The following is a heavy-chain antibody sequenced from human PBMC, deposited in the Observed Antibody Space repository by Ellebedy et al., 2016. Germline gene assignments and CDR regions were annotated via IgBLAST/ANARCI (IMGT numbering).Heavy chain of an antibody. CDR2: IYYSGST. J-gene: IGHJ5*02. V-gene: IGHV4-59*12. CDR3: ARVRHPEAPEDIVVVPAAEAPYNWFDP. Sequence: GSLRLSCTVSGGSISSYYWSWIRQPPGKGLEWIGYIYYSGSTNYNPSLKSRVTISVDTSKNQFSLKLSSVTAADTAVYYCARVRHPEAPEDIVVVPAAEAPYNWFDPWGQGTLVTVSS. CDR1: GGSISSYY. D-gene: IGHD2-2*01.